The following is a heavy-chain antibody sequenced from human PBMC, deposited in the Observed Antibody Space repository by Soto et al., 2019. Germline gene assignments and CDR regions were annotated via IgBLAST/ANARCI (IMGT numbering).Heavy chain of an antibody. D-gene: IGHD5-18*01. V-gene: IGHV3-23*01. CDR2: ISGSGGST. CDR1: GFTFSSYA. CDR3: AKGIPDTGGYYYYSMDV. Sequence: QAGGSLRLSCAASGFTFSSYAMSWVRQAPGKGLEWVSAISGSGGSTYYADSVKGRFTISRDNSKNTLYLQMNSLRAEDTAVYYCAKGIPDTGGYYYYSMDVWAQGTAVT. J-gene: IGHJ6*02.